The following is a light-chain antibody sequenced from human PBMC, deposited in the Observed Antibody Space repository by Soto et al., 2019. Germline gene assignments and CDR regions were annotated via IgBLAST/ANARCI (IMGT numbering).Light chain of an antibody. CDR1: SSNIGSNT. V-gene: IGLV1-44*01. Sequence: QSVLTQPRSASGTPGQRVTISCSGSSSNIGSNTVNWYQQLPGTAPKLLISNNNQRPSGVPDRFSGSKSGTSASLAISGLQSEDEADYYCSSHAGINNVVFGGGTKLTVL. J-gene: IGLJ3*02. CDR2: NNN. CDR3: SSHAGINNVV.